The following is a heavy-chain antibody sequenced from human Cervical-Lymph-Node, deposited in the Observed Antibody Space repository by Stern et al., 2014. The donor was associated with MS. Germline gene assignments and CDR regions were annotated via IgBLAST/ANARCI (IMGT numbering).Heavy chain of an antibody. CDR1: GFRFSGYS. D-gene: IGHD3-3*01. J-gene: IGHJ4*02. Sequence: EVQLVESGGGLVQPGGSLRLSCAASGFRFSGYSMNWVRQAPGKGLEWVSYISYSCRSISYAVSVKGRFTISRDNAKNSLYLQMNSLRAEDTAVYYCARILKASTVSGWGQGTLVTVSS. CDR3: ARILKASTVSG. CDR2: ISYSCRSI. V-gene: IGHV3-48*01.